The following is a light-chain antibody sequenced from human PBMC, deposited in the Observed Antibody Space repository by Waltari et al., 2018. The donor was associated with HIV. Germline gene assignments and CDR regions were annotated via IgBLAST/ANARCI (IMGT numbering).Light chain of an antibody. V-gene: IGKV3-11*01. CDR1: QNIWRY. Sequence: LSCRASQNIWRYLAWDQQKPGQPPRLLIYDGSNRATGVPARFSGSGSGTDFTLTISSLEPEDFAVYYCQQRTNWHTFGQGTKLEIK. J-gene: IGKJ2*01. CDR3: QQRTNWHT. CDR2: DGS.